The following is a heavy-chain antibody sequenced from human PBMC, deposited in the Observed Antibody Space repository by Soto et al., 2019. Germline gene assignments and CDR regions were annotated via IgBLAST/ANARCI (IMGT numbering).Heavy chain of an antibody. CDR1: GFTFSSYA. CDR3: ARDRGYPDAFDI. D-gene: IGHD5-18*01. V-gene: IGHV3-74*01. Sequence: GGSLRLSCAASGFTFSSYAMHWVRQAPGKGLVWVSHINSDESSTNYADSVKGRFTISRDNAKNTLYLQMSSLRAEDTAVYYCARDRGYPDAFDIWGRGTMVTVSS. J-gene: IGHJ3*02. CDR2: INSDESST.